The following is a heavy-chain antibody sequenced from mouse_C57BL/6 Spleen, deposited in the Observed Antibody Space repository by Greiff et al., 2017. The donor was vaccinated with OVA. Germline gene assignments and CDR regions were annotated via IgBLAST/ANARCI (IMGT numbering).Heavy chain of an antibody. J-gene: IGHJ2*01. CDR1: GFTFSDYY. D-gene: IGHD2-14*01. CDR3: ARELEGIYYFDY. Sequence: EVMLVESEGGLVQPGSSMKLSCTASGFTFSDYYMAWVRQVPAKGLEWVANINYDGSGTYYLESLKSRFIISRDNAKNILYLQMSSQKSEDKAKYYCARELEGIYYFDYWGQGPNLTVSS. CDR2: INYDGSGT. V-gene: IGHV5-16*01.